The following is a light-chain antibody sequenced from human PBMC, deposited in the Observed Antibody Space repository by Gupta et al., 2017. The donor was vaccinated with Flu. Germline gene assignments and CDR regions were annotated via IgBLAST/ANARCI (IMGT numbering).Light chain of an antibody. CDR1: QKINTF. V-gene: IGKV1-39*01. CDR2: ATS. J-gene: IGKJ1*01. CDR3: QQSYSNLWT. Sequence: DIQMTQSPSSLSASVGDRVTITCRTSQKINTFLNWYQQRPGRAPNHLIYATSSLESGVPSRFSGSGSGTDFTLTISSLQPEDFATYYCQQSYSNLWTFGQGTKVEVK.